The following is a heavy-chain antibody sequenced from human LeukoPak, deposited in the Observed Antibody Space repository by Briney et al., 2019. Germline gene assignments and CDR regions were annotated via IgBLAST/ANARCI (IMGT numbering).Heavy chain of an antibody. CDR1: GGSFRGYY. CDR2: INHSGST. V-gene: IGHV4-34*01. CDR3: ARVYSYGFSSVNH. D-gene: IGHD5-18*01. Sequence: SETLSLTCAVYGGSFRGYYWSWIRQPPGEGLEWIGEINHSGSTNHNPSLKSRVTISIDMSKNQFSLKLSSVTAADTAIYYCARVYSYGFSSVNHWGQGTLVTVSS. J-gene: IGHJ4*02.